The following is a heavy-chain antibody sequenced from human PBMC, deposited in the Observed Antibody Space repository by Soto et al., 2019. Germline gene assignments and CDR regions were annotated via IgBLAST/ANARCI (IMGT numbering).Heavy chain of an antibody. CDR3: AKHSSGWYYFDY. V-gene: IGHV3-23*01. D-gene: IGHD6-19*01. CDR1: EFTFSNYA. Sequence: XXSLRLSCAASEFTFSNYAMRWVRQAPGKGLEWVSAISYGGGTTYYADSVKGRFTISRDNSKNTLYLQMNSLRAEDTAIYYCAKHSSGWYYFDYWGQGTLVTAPQ. J-gene: IGHJ4*02. CDR2: ISYGGGTT.